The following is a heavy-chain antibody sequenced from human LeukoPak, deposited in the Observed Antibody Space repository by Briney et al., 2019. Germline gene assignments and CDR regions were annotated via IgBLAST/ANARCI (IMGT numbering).Heavy chain of an antibody. Sequence: SETLSLTCTVSGGSFSTYYWSWIRQPPGKGLEWIGYVYYSGSTNYNPSLKSRVTISVDTSKNQFSLTLSSVTAADTAVYYCARDYSNYIIDYWGQGTLVTVSS. J-gene: IGHJ4*02. CDR2: VYYSGST. CDR3: ARDYSNYIIDY. V-gene: IGHV4-59*01. CDR1: GGSFSTYY. D-gene: IGHD4-11*01.